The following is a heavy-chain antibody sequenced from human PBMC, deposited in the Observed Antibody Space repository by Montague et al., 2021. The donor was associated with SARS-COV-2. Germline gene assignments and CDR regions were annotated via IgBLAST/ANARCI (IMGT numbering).Heavy chain of an antibody. CDR3: ARYYERSWDV. D-gene: IGHD3-16*01. V-gene: IGHV4-4*09. CDR1: GVAISYGD. J-gene: IGHJ6*02. Sequence: SETLSLTCTVSGVAISYGDWSWIRQPPGKGLEWIVTIFENGDTDHNPSLKSRVTVSEATSQNQFSLRLSSVAAADTALYYCARYYERSWDVWGQGTTVTVSS. CDR2: IFENGDT.